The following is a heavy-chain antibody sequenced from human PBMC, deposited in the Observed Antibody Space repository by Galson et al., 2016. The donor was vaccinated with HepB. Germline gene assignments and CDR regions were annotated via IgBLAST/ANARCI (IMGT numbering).Heavy chain of an antibody. CDR3: ARDFSMGRAYSFDY. D-gene: IGHD2-21*01. V-gene: IGHV3-30*04. J-gene: IGHJ4*02. CDR1: GFTFSTYS. Sequence: SLRLSCAAFGFTFSTYSMHWVRQAPGKGLEWVAVIANDGGKKYYADSVKGRFTISRDNSKSTLYLQMNSLRAEETAGYYCARDFSMGRAYSFDYWGQGTLVTASS. CDR2: IANDGGKK.